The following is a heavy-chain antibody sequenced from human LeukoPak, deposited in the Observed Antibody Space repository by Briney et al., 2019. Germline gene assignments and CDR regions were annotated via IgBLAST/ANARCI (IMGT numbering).Heavy chain of an antibody. CDR3: ARGRKVRGVIIRSYYYYGMDV. Sequence: SETLSLTCAVYGGSFSGYYWSWIRQPPGKGLEWIGEINHSGSTNYNPSLKSRVTISVDTSKNQFSLKLSSVTAADTAVYYCARGRKVRGVIIRSYYYYGMDVWGQGTTVTVSS. CDR2: INHSGST. V-gene: IGHV4-34*01. J-gene: IGHJ6*02. D-gene: IGHD3-10*01. CDR1: GGSFSGYY.